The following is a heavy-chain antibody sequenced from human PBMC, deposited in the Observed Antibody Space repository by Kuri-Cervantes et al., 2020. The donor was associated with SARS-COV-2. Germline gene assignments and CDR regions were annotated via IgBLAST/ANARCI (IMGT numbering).Heavy chain of an antibody. CDR3: ARFRDGEEDYYYYYGMDV. J-gene: IGHJ6*02. V-gene: IGHV1-3*01. CDR2: INAGNGNT. D-gene: IGHD3-10*01. CDR1: GYTFTSYY. Sequence: ASVKVSCKASGYTFTSYYMHWVRQAPGQRLEWMGWINAGNGNTKYSQKFQGRVTITRDTSASTAYMELSSLRSEDTAVYYCARFRDGEEDYYYYYGMDVWGQGTTVTVSS.